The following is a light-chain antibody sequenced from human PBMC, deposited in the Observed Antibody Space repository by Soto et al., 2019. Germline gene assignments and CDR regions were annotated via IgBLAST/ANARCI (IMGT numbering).Light chain of an antibody. CDR3: QQRTNWPLT. Sequence: EIVLTQSPATLSLSPGERATLSCRASRSVTTFLAWYQQKPGQAPRLLIYDASKRATGVPTRFSGSGSGTDFTLTISSLVPEDFAVYHCQQRTNWPLTFGGGTKVERK. J-gene: IGKJ4*01. CDR1: RSVTTF. V-gene: IGKV3-11*01. CDR2: DAS.